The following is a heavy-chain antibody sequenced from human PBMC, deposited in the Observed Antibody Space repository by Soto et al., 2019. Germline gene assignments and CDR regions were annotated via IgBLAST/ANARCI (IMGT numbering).Heavy chain of an antibody. D-gene: IGHD1-26*01. CDR3: ARSGNYRLDC. CDR2: ISTSGSSI. CDR1: GFSFSSHN. J-gene: IGHJ4*02. V-gene: IGHV3-48*01. Sequence: EVQLVESGGGLVQPGVSLRLSCAASGFSFSSHNMNWVRQAPGKGLEWIAYISTSGSSIYYADSVKGRFTIYRDNAKNSLYLQMNSLRAEDTALYYCARSGNYRLDCWGQGTLVTVSS.